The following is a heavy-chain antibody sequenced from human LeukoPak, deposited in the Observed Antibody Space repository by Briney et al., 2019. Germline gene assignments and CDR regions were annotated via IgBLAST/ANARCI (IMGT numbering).Heavy chain of an antibody. CDR3: ARGKGYRYGMDV. CDR1: GFTFSSYD. V-gene: IGHV3-13*01. D-gene: IGHD5-12*01. CDR2: IGTAGDT. J-gene: IGHJ6*02. Sequence: GGSLRLSCAASGFTFSSYDMHWVRQATGKGLESVSTIGTAGDTYYPGSVKGRFTISRENAKNSLYLQMNSLRAGDTAVYYCARGKGYRYGMDVWGQGTTVTVSS.